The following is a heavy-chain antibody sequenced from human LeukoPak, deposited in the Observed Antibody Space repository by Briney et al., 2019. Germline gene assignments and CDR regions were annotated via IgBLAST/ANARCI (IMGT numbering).Heavy chain of an antibody. CDR3: ARVYNYYDTSGYYLGNYFDY. V-gene: IGHV1-18*01. J-gene: IGHJ4*02. CDR1: GYTFTSYG. Sequence: AXVKVSCKASGYTFTSYGITWVRQAPGQGLEWMGWISTYNGNTNNAQKLQGRVTMTTDTYTSTDYMEMRSLRSDDTAVYYCARVYNYYDTSGYYLGNYFDYWGRGTLVTASS. CDR2: ISTYNGNT. D-gene: IGHD3-22*01.